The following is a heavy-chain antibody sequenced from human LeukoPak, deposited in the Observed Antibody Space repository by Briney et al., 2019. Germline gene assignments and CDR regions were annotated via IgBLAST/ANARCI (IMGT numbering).Heavy chain of an antibody. CDR2: IYYSGST. V-gene: IGHV4-61*05. CDR1: GGSISSSSYY. J-gene: IGHJ4*02. Sequence: SETLSLTCTVSGGSISSSSYYWSWIRQPPGKGLEWIGYIYYSGSTNYNPSLKSRVTISVDTSKNQFSLKLSSVTAADTAVYYCARHAALSQAPFDYWGQGTLVTVSS. D-gene: IGHD2-2*01. CDR3: ARHAALSQAPFDY.